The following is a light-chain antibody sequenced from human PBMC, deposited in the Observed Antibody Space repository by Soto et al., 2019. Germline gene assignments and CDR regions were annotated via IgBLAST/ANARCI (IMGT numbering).Light chain of an antibody. Sequence: QSALTQPPSASGSPGQSVTISCTGTSSDVGGYNYVSWYQQHPGKAPKLMIYEVSKRPSGVPDRFSGSKSGNTASLTVSGLQAEDEADYYCCSYAGSNAYVFGIGTKVTVL. V-gene: IGLV2-8*01. CDR1: SSDVGGYNY. CDR2: EVS. J-gene: IGLJ1*01. CDR3: CSYAGSNAYV.